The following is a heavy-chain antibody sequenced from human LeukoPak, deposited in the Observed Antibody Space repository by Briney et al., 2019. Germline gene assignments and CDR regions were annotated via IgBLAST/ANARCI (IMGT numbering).Heavy chain of an antibody. D-gene: IGHD5-12*01. J-gene: IGHJ4*02. CDR2: ISSSGSSI. CDR3: ARDPGSGYEEHFDY. V-gene: IGHV3-11*01. CDR1: GFIFSDHY. Sequence: GGSLRLSCAASGFIFSDHYMSWIRQAPGKGLEWVSYISSSGSSIYYADSVKGRFTISRDNAKDSLYLQMNSLRAEDTAVYYCARDPGSGYEEHFDYWGQGTLVTVSS.